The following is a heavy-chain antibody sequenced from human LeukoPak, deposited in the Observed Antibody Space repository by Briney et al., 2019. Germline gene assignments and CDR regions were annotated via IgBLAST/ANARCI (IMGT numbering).Heavy chain of an antibody. V-gene: IGHV4-59*01. CDR2: IYYSGST. CDR3: ARSYDILTGYWRNWFDP. Sequence: SETLSLTCTVSGGSISSYYWSWIRQPPGKGLEWIGYIYYSGSTNYNPSLKSRVTISVDTSKNQFSLKLSSVTAADTAVYYCARSYDILTGYWRNWFDPWGQGTLVTVSS. CDR1: GGSISSYY. D-gene: IGHD3-9*01. J-gene: IGHJ5*02.